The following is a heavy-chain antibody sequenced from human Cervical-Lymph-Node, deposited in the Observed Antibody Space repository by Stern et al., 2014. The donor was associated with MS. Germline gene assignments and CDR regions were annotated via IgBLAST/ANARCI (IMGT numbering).Heavy chain of an antibody. Sequence: QVQLVQSGGGVVQPGRSLRLSCAASGFTFSDYAFHWVRQAPGKGLGWVTIISYDGNYKYYADSVKGRFTISRDNSKNTLYLQMHSLRSDDTAVYYCARRGADHDACDIWGQGTMVTVSS. J-gene: IGHJ3*02. CDR3: ARRGADHDACDI. CDR2: ISYDGNYK. CDR1: GFTFSDYA. D-gene: IGHD1-26*01. V-gene: IGHV3-30*04.